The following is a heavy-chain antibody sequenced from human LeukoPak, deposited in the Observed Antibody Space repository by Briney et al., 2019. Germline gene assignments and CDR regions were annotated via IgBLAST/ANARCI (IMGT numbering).Heavy chain of an antibody. Sequence: ASVKVSCKASGYTFTSYYLHWVRQAPGQGLEWMGVITASGGGTTYAQKFQGRVTMTRDTSSSTVYMELTSLRSEDTAVYYCARDPKKAVAGFLDYWGQGTLVTVSS. CDR1: GYTFTSYY. CDR3: ARDPKKAVAGFLDY. CDR2: ITASGGGT. J-gene: IGHJ4*02. D-gene: IGHD6-19*01. V-gene: IGHV1-46*01.